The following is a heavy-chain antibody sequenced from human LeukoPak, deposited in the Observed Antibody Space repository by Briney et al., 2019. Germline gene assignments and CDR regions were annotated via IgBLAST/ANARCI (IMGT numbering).Heavy chain of an antibody. CDR1: GGTFSSYA. D-gene: IGHD6-13*01. Sequence: SVKVSCKASGGTFSSYAISWVRQAPGQGLEWMGGIIPIFGTANYAQKFQGRVTITTDESTSTAYMELSSLRSEDTAVYYCARVSNRYSSSWYWFDPWGQGTLVTVSS. J-gene: IGHJ5*02. V-gene: IGHV1-69*05. CDR3: ARVSNRYSSSWYWFDP. CDR2: IIPIFGTA.